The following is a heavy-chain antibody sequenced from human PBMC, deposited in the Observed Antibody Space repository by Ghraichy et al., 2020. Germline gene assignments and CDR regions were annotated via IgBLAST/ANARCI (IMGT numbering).Heavy chain of an antibody. Sequence: SETLSLTCTVSGGSISGGGRYWNWIRQYPGKGLEWIGYINYSGSTSYNPSLKSRVSISADTSKNHFSLRLSSVSAADTAVYYCVRARRTGYDLDTFDIWGQGTLVTVSS. CDR2: INYSGST. CDR3: VRARRTGYDLDTFDI. D-gene: IGHD5-12*01. V-gene: IGHV4-31*03. CDR1: GGSISGGGRY. J-gene: IGHJ3*02.